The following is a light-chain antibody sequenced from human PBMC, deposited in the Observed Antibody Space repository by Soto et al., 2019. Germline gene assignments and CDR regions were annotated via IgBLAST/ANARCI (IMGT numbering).Light chain of an antibody. CDR1: SSDVGGYNY. CDR2: EVS. J-gene: IGLJ2*01. V-gene: IGLV2-14*01. Sequence: QSALTQPASVSRSPGQSITISCTGTSSDVGGYNYVSWYQQHPGKAPKLMIYEVSNRPSGVSNRFSGSKSGNTASLTISGLLAEDDADYYCSSYTSSSTLVVFGGGTKLTVL. CDR3: SSYTSSSTLVV.